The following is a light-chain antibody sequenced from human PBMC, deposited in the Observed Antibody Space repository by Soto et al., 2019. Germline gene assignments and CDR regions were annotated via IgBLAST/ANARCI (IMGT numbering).Light chain of an antibody. J-gene: IGLJ3*02. Sequence: QSVLTQPPSASGSPGQSVTISCTGTNSDVGGYNYVSWYQQYPGKAPKLMIYEVSKRPSGVPDRFSGSKSGNTASLIVSGLQAEDEADYYCSSYGGSDNLVFGGGTQLTVL. CDR2: EVS. CDR3: SSYGGSDNLV. CDR1: NSDVGGYNY. V-gene: IGLV2-8*01.